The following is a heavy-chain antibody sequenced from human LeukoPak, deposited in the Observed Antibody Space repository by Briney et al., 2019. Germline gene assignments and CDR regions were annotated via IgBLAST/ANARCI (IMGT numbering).Heavy chain of an antibody. CDR3: ARDRTVAMIRYGMDV. Sequence: SETLSLTCTVSGGSISSYYWSWIRQPPGKGLEWIGYIYYSGSTNYNPSLKSRVTISVDTSKNQFSLKLSSVTAADTAVYHCARDRTVAMIRYGMDVWGQGTTVTVSS. D-gene: IGHD3-22*01. J-gene: IGHJ6*02. CDR1: GGSISSYY. CDR2: IYYSGST. V-gene: IGHV4-59*01.